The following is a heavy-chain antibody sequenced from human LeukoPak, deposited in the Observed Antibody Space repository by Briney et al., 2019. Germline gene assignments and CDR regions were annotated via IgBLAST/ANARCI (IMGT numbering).Heavy chain of an antibody. Sequence: PGGSLRLSCAASGFTFSSYGMHWVRQAPGKGLEWVAFIRYDGSNKYYADSVKGRFTISRDNSKNTLYLQMSSLRPEDTAVYYCARDKEEMATIGQPLDYWGQGTLVTVSS. V-gene: IGHV3-30*02. CDR3: ARDKEEMATIGQPLDY. CDR1: GFTFSSYG. CDR2: IRYDGSNK. D-gene: IGHD5-24*01. J-gene: IGHJ4*02.